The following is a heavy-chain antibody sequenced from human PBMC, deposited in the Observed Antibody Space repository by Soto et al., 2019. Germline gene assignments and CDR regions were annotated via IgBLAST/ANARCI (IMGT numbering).Heavy chain of an antibody. D-gene: IGHD3-10*01. Sequence: QVQLQESGPGLVKPSETLSLTCTVSGGSISSYYWSWIRQPPGKGLEWIGYIYYSGSTNYNPSLTSGVTISVDTSKNQFSLKLISGTAADMAVYYWARRGYYGSGDFDYWCQGTLVTVSS. J-gene: IGHJ4*02. CDR1: GGSISSYY. V-gene: IGHV4-59*01. CDR2: IYYSGST. CDR3: ARRGYYGSGDFDY.